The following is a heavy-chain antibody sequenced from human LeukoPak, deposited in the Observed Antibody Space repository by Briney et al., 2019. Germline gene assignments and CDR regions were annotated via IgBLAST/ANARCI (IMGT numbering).Heavy chain of an antibody. D-gene: IGHD3-22*01. CDR2: ISGSGGST. CDR3: AKDGRQYYYDSSGYYWFDP. CDR1: GFTFSSYA. Sequence: TGGSLRLSCAASGFTFSSYAMSWVRQAPGKGLEWVSAISGSGGSTYYADSVKGRFTISRDNSKNTLYLQMNNLRAEDTAVYYCAKDGRQYYYDSSGYYWFDPWGQGTLVTVSS. J-gene: IGHJ5*02. V-gene: IGHV3-23*01.